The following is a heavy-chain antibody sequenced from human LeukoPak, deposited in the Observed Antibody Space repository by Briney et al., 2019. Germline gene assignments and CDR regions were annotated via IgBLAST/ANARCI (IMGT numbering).Heavy chain of an antibody. V-gene: IGHV4-34*01. Sequence: SETLSLTCVVYGGSFSGCYWSWIREPPGKGLERIGEINHSGSTNYNPSLKSRVNISVDTSKNQFSMKLSSVTAANTAVYYCARVYYYDSNGYEWGQGTLVTVSS. J-gene: IGHJ4*02. CDR1: GGSFSGCY. D-gene: IGHD3-22*01. CDR3: ARVYYYDSNGYE. CDR2: INHSGST.